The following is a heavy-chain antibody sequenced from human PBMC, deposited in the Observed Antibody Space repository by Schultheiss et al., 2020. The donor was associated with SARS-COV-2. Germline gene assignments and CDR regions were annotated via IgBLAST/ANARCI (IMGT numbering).Heavy chain of an antibody. D-gene: IGHD3-22*01. CDR3: TTDLTTMIVVAAGVDY. J-gene: IGHJ4*02. CDR2: ISYDGSNK. V-gene: IGHV3-30-3*01. CDR1: KFTFSSYA. Sequence: GGSLRLSCSASKFTFSSYAMHWVRQAPGKGLEWVAVISYDGSNKYYADSVKGRFTISRDNSKNTLYLQMNSLRAEDTAVYYCTTDLTTMIVVAAGVDYWGQGTLVTVSS.